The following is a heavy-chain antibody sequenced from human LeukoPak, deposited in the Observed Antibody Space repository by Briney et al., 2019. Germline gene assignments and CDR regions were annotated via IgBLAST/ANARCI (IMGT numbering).Heavy chain of an antibody. V-gene: IGHV3-43*01. J-gene: IGHJ4*02. CDR2: ISWDGTT. CDR1: GFTFEDYT. Sequence: PGGSLRLSCAASGFTFEDYTMHWVRQAPPKTLDWVSLISWDGTTYYADSVQGRFTISRDNSKDSLYPQMDTLRSEDTAFYYCVKDLSYESSGSFFDYWGQGTLVTVS. D-gene: IGHD3-22*01. CDR3: VKDLSYESSGSFFDY.